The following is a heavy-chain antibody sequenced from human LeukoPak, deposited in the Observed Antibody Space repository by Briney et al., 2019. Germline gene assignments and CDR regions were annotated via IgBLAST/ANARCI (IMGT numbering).Heavy chain of an antibody. J-gene: IGHJ4*02. CDR3: VIMHGYYDGSGFWVQ. Sequence: GGSLRLSCAASGFTFSSYAMSWVRQAPGKGLEWVSFISPSGDRTSNADSVEGRFTISRDNTRNTLYLQMNSLRDEDTGVYYCVIMHGYYDGSGFWVQWGQGTLVTVSS. D-gene: IGHD3-22*01. CDR1: GFTFSSYA. V-gene: IGHV3-23*01. CDR2: ISPSGDRT.